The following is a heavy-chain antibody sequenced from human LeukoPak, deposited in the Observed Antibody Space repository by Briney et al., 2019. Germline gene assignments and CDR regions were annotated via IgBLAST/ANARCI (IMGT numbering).Heavy chain of an antibody. CDR3: ARGGGDYDSSGGSPKADLDY. CDR2: INHSGST. D-gene: IGHD3-22*01. J-gene: IGHJ4*02. Sequence: SETLSLTCAVYGGSFSGYYWSWLRQPPGKGLEWIGEINHSGSTNYNPSLKSRVTISVDTSKNQFSLKLSSVTAADTAVYYCARGGGDYDSSGGSPKADLDYWGQGTLVTVSS. CDR1: GGSFSGYY. V-gene: IGHV4-34*01.